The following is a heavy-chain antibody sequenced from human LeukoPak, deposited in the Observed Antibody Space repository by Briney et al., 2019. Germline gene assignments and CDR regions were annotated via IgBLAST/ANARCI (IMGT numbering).Heavy chain of an antibody. D-gene: IGHD3-10*01. CDR2: IYSGGST. CDR3: ASGSGSYRTPYYYMEV. J-gene: IGHJ6*03. Sequence: GGSLRLFCAASGFTVSSNYMSWVRQAPGKGLEWVSVIYSGGSTYYADSVKGRFTISRDNSKNTLYLQMNSLRAEDTAVYYCASGSGSYRTPYYYMEVWGTGTTVTVSS. V-gene: IGHV3-53*01. CDR1: GFTVSSNY.